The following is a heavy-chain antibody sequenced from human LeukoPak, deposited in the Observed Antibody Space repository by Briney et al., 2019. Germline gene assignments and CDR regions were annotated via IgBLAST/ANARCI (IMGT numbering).Heavy chain of an antibody. Sequence: GGSLRLYCAASGFTFTSYSMNWVRQAPGKGLEWVSSISSSGNYIYYADSVKGRFTISRDNARNSLYLQMNSLRAEDTAVYYCARGGRGTIIMIVVAALDYWGQGTLVTVSS. CDR1: GFTFTSYS. CDR3: ARGGRGTIIMIVVAALDY. J-gene: IGHJ4*02. CDR2: ISSSGNYI. V-gene: IGHV3-21*01. D-gene: IGHD3-22*01.